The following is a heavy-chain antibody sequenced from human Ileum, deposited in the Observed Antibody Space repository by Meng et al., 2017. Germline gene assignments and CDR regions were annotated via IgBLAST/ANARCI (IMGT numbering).Heavy chain of an antibody. CDR1: GGSISSYY. D-gene: IGHD2/OR15-2a*01. CDR2: IYSSETS. J-gene: IGHJ3*02. V-gene: IGHV4-4*07. Sequence: SETLSLTCTVSGGSISSYYWSWIRQPAGKGLEWMWRIYSSETSNYNPSLRRRLTMSGDTSKNQISLRLNSVTAADTAVYYCARSDGNSPDAFEIWGQGTMVTVSS. CDR3: ARSDGNSPDAFEI.